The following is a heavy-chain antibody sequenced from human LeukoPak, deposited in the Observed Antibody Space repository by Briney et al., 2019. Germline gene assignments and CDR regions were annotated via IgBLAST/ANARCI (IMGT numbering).Heavy chain of an antibody. CDR3: AREGCSGGSCYYFDY. CDR2: IIPILGIA. Sequence: SVKVSCKASGGTFSSYAISWVRQAPGQGLEWMGRIIPILGIANYAQKFQGRVTITADKSTSTAYMELSSLRSEDTAVYYCAREGCSGGSCYYFDYWGQGTLVTVSS. J-gene: IGHJ4*02. V-gene: IGHV1-69*04. D-gene: IGHD2-15*01. CDR1: GGTFSSYA.